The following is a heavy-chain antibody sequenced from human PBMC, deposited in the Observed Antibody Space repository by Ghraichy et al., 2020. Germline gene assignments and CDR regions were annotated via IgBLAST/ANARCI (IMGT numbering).Heavy chain of an antibody. Sequence: GGSLRLSCSASGFTFSSYAMHWVRQAPGKGLEYVSLISNNGGSTYNADSVKGRFTISRDNSKNALYLQMSSLRAEDTAVYYCVKDRWARPFGGSDIWGQGTMVTVSS. V-gene: IGHV3-64D*06. J-gene: IGHJ3*02. CDR2: ISNNGGST. CDR1: GFTFSSYA. CDR3: VKDRWARPFGGSDI. D-gene: IGHD3-3*01.